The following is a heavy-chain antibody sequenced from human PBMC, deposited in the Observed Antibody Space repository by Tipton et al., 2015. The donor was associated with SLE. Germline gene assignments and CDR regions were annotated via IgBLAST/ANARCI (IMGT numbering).Heavy chain of an antibody. V-gene: IGHV4-31*03. D-gene: IGHD6-13*01. CDR3: ARKYSSSWFDY. CDR2: INHSGST. Sequence: TLSLTCTVSGGSISSGGYYWSWIRQHPGKGLEWIGEINHSGSTNYHPSLKSRVTISVDTSKNQFSLKLSSVTAADTAVYYCARKYSSSWFDYWGQGTLVTVSS. CDR1: GGSISSGGYY. J-gene: IGHJ4*02.